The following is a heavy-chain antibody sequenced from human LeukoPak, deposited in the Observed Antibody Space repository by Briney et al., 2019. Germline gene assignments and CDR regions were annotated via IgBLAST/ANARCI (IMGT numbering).Heavy chain of an antibody. D-gene: IGHD3-9*01. J-gene: IGHJ4*02. V-gene: IGHV1-69*04. CDR1: GGTFSSYA. CDR3: ARESPDYDILTGYYSDY. Sequence: GASVKVSCKVSGGTFSSYAISWVRQAPGQGLEWMGRIIPILGIANYAQKFQGRVTITADKSTSTAYMELSSLRSEDTAVYYCARESPDYDILTGYYSDYWGQGTLVTVSS. CDR2: IIPILGIA.